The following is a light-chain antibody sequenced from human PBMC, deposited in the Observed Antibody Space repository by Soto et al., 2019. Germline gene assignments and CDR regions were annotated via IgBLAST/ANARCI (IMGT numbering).Light chain of an antibody. Sequence: DIQMTQSPSSLSASVGDRVTITCRASQSISSYLNWYQQKPGKAPKLLIYAASSLQSGVPSRFSRSGSGTDFTLTISSLQPEDFETYYCQQSYSTPRITFGQGTRLEIK. J-gene: IGKJ5*01. V-gene: IGKV1-39*01. CDR1: QSISSY. CDR3: QQSYSTPRIT. CDR2: AAS.